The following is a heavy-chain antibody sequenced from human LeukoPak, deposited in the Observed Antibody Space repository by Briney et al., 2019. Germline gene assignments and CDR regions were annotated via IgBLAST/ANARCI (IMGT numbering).Heavy chain of an antibody. CDR2: ISAYNGNT. CDR3: ARHGYGDYGGYYYGMDV. Sequence: ASVKVSCKASGYTFTSYGIIWVRQAPGQGLEWMGWISAYNGNTNYAQKLQGRVTMTTDTSTSTAYMELRSLRSDDTAVYYCARHGYGDYGGYYYGMDVWGQGTTVTVSS. D-gene: IGHD4-17*01. V-gene: IGHV1-18*01. J-gene: IGHJ6*02. CDR1: GYTFTSYG.